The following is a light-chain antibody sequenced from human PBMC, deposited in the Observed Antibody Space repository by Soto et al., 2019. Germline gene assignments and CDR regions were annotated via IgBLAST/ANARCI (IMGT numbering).Light chain of an antibody. Sequence: DIQLTQSPSSLSASVGDRVTITCRASQSISSYLHWYQQKPGKAPKLLIFGTSTLQSGVPSRFSGSGSGSDFTLTISSLQPEDFATYYCQQLNSYPLTFGPGTKVDIK. J-gene: IGKJ3*01. V-gene: IGKV1-9*01. CDR2: GTS. CDR3: QQLNSYPLT. CDR1: QSISSY.